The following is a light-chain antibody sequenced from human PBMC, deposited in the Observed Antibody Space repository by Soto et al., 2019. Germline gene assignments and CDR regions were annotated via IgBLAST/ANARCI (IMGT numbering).Light chain of an antibody. CDR1: QSVNIY. CDR2: GAS. J-gene: IGKJ5*01. Sequence: EIVMTQSPATLSVSPGARAPLSCRASQSVNIYLAWYQQKPGQAPRLLIFGASSRATGIPDRFSGSGSGTDFTLTISRLEPEDFAVYYCQQYGSSPRTFGQGTRLEIK. CDR3: QQYGSSPRT. V-gene: IGKV3-20*01.